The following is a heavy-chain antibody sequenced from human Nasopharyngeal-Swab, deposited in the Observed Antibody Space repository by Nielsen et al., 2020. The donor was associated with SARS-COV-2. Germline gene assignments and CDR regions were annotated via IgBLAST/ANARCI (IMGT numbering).Heavy chain of an antibody. CDR2: ISSSSSYI. V-gene: IGHV3-21*04. CDR1: GFTFSSYS. CDR3: AKLAVAANGDY. Sequence: GESLKISCAASGFTFSSYSMNWVRQAPGKGLEWVSSISSSSSYIYYADSVKGRFTISRDNAKNSLYLQMNSLRAEDTALYYCAKLAVAANGDYWGQGTLVTVSS. D-gene: IGHD6-19*01. J-gene: IGHJ4*02.